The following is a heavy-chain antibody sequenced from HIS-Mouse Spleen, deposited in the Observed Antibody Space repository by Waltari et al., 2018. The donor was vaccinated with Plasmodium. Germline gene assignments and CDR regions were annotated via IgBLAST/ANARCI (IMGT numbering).Heavy chain of an antibody. CDR3: ARDNPPIAAAGTDY. V-gene: IGHV4-39*07. Sequence: QLQLQESGPGLVKPSETLSLTCTVSGGSISSSSYYWGWIRQPPGKGLEWIGSIYYSGSTHYNPSLKSRVTISVDTSKNQFSLKLSSVTAADTAVYYCARDNPPIAAAGTDYWGQGTLVTVSS. CDR1: GGSISSSSYY. CDR2: IYYSGST. J-gene: IGHJ4*02. D-gene: IGHD6-13*01.